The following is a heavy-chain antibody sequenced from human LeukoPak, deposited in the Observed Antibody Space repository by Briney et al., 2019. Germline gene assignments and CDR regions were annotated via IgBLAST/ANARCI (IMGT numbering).Heavy chain of an antibody. CDR2: IYSGGST. CDR3: AREGSSYYYRKYYFDY. CDR1: GFAVSSNH. D-gene: IGHD3-22*01. V-gene: IGHV3-53*01. Sequence: GGPLRLSCAASGFAVSSNHMNWVRQAPGKGLEWVSVIYSGGSTNCADSVKGRFTISRDNAKNSLYLQMNSLRAEDTAVYYCAREGSSYYYRKYYFDYWGQGSLVTVSS. J-gene: IGHJ4*02.